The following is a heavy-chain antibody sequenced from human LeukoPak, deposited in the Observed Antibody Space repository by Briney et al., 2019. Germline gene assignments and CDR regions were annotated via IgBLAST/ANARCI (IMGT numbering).Heavy chain of an antibody. CDR3: ARQLNYGDYLMSRWVFYYYMDV. CDR2: IRQDGNEK. Sequence: GGSLRLSCAASGFTFNSYWVSWVRQAPGKGLEWVANIRQDGNEKYYVDSLKGRFTISRDNAKNSLYLQMDSLRVEDTAVYYCARQLNYGDYLMSRWVFYYYMDVWGKGTTVTVSS. J-gene: IGHJ6*03. V-gene: IGHV3-7*01. D-gene: IGHD4-17*01. CDR1: GFTFNSYW.